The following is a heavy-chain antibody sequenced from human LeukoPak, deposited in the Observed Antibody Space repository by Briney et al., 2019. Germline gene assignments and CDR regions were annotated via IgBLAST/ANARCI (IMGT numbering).Heavy chain of an antibody. D-gene: IGHD3-9*01. CDR1: GFTFSSYA. Sequence: GGSLRLSCAASGFTFSSYAMSWVRQAPGKGLEWVSAISGSGGSTYYADSVKGRFTISRDNSKNTLYLQMNSLRAEDTAVYYCAQSVILTGFHDAFDIWGQGTMVTVSS. CDR3: AQSVILTGFHDAFDI. V-gene: IGHV3-23*01. J-gene: IGHJ3*02. CDR2: ISGSGGST.